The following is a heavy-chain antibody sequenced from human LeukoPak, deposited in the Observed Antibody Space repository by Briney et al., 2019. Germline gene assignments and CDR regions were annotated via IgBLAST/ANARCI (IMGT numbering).Heavy chain of an antibody. CDR3: ARDRGPHDYSRHLDY. CDR1: GGTFSSYA. CDR2: IIPILGIA. V-gene: IGHV1-69*04. D-gene: IGHD4-11*01. J-gene: IGHJ4*02. Sequence: GASVKVSCKASGGTFSSYAISWVRQAPGQGLEWMGRIIPILGIANYAQKFQGRVTITADKSTSTAYMELSSLRSEDTAVYYCARDRGPHDYSRHLDYWGQGTLVTVSS.